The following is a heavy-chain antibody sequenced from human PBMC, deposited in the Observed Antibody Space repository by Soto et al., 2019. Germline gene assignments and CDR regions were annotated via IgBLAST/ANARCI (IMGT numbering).Heavy chain of an antibody. CDR1: GCIFTSYA. V-gene: IGHV1-18*01. CDR2: ITAYNGNT. CDR3: ARGGLGSTSAWFDP. Sequence: QVQLVRSGAEVQERGASVTVSCRAYGCIFTSYAISWVRQAPGQGLEWMGWITAYNGNTNYAQNLQDRVSMTTDRSTTTAYIELRSLRSDDTAVYYCARGGLGSTSAWFDPWGQGTLVTVSS. D-gene: IGHD2-2*01. J-gene: IGHJ5*02.